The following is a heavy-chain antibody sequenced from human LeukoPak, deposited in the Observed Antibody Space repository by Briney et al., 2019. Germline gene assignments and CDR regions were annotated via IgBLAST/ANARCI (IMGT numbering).Heavy chain of an antibody. CDR2: IYHSGGT. V-gene: IGHV4-38-2*01. J-gene: IGHJ4*02. CDR1: GYSISSGYY. Sequence: SETLSLTCAVSGYSISSGYYWGWIRQPPGKGLEWIGSIYHSGGTYYNPSLKSRVTISVDTSKNQFSLKLSSVTAADTAVYYCARLDIVVVPAAIEYWGQGTLVTVSS. D-gene: IGHD2-2*02. CDR3: ARLDIVVVPAAIEY.